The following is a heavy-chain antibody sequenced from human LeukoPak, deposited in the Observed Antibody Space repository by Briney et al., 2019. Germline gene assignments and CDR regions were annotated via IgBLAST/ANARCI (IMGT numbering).Heavy chain of an antibody. CDR3: TRVLWFGESNYFDY. J-gene: IGHJ4*02. Sequence: GVLRLSCTSSGFTVRDYAISWVRQAPGKGLEWVGFIRSKALGATTEYAASVKDRFTISRDDSKSIAYLQMNSLKTEDTAVYYCTRVLWFGESNYFDYWGQGTLVTVSS. CDR2: IRSKALGATT. D-gene: IGHD3-10*01. CDR1: GFTVRDYA. V-gene: IGHV3-49*04.